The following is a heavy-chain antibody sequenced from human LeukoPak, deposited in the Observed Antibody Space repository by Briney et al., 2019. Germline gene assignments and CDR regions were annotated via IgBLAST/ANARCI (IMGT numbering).Heavy chain of an antibody. J-gene: IGHJ6*04. V-gene: IGHV3-21*01. D-gene: IGHD2-2*02. CDR3: ARAKGCSSTSCYTAADV. CDR2: ISSSSSYI. Sequence: GGSLRLSCAASGFTFSSYSMNWVRQAPGKGLEWVSSISSSSSYIYYADSVKGRFTISRVNAKNSLYLQMNSLRAEDTAVYYCARAKGCSSTSCYTAADVWGKGTTVTVSS. CDR1: GFTFSSYS.